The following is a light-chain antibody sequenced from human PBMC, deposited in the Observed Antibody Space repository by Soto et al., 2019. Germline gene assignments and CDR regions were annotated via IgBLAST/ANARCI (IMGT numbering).Light chain of an antibody. Sequence: DIQMTQSPSTLSGSVGDRVTITCRASQTISSWLAWYQQKPGKAPKLLIYKASTLKSGVPSRLSGSGSGTEFTLTISSLQPDDFATYYCQQYNGYPWTFGQGTKVDIK. CDR3: QQYNGYPWT. J-gene: IGKJ1*01. V-gene: IGKV1-5*03. CDR2: KAS. CDR1: QTISSW.